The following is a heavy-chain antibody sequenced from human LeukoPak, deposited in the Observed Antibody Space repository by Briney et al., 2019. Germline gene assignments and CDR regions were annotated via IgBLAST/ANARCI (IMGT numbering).Heavy chain of an antibody. J-gene: IGHJ4*02. V-gene: IGHV3-15*01. CDR3: TTAPSGYAYMNGWHLDY. CDR2: IKRKSDGETT. Sequence: GGSLRLSCAASGFGFSYAWMSWVRQAPGKGPEGIGRIKRKSDGETTDYAAPVKGRFTISRDDSKNTLFLQMNGLKTEDTAFYYCTTAPSGYAYMNGWHLDYWGQGALVTVSS. D-gene: IGHD5-18*01. CDR1: GFGFSYAW.